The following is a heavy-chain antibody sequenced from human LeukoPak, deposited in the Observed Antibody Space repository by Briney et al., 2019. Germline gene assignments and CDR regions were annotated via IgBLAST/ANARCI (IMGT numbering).Heavy chain of an antibody. CDR3: ATRSSTLAAARCFDD. D-gene: IGHD6-6*01. Sequence: KPSETLSLTCAVHGEYFSAYFWSWIRQVPGKGLEWIGEIDHRGSSNYNPPLKSRATISVDTSKNHFSLSLTSVSAADTAVYYCATRSSTLAAARCFDDWGQGTVVTVSS. J-gene: IGHJ4*03. V-gene: IGHV4-34*01. CDR1: GEYFSAYF. CDR2: IDHRGSS.